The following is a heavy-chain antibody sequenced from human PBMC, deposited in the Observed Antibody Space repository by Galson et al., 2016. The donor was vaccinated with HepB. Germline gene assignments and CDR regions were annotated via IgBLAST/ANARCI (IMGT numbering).Heavy chain of an antibody. Sequence: SETLSLTCSVSGGSISSNTHYWGWIRQPPGKGLEWIATIYSSRRTYYNPSLKSRVTISVDTSKNQFSLQLRSLTAADTAAFYCMSRSINYGFWSGSHVPDYWGQGTLVTVSS. V-gene: IGHV4-39*01. CDR2: IYSSRRT. CDR3: MSRSINYGFWSGSHVPDY. D-gene: IGHD3-3*01. J-gene: IGHJ4*02. CDR1: GGSISSNTHY.